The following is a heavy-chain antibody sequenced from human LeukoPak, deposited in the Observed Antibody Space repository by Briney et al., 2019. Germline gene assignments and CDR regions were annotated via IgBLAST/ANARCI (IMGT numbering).Heavy chain of an antibody. CDR1: GSTFTTYW. CDR2: INQGGSEK. J-gene: IGHJ3*01. CDR3: ARGFDGANAFDL. V-gene: IGHV3-7*01. Sequence: PGGSLRLSCAASGSTFTTYWMDWVRQAPGKGLEWVANINQGGSEKYYVDSVKGRFTVSRDNAKDSLYLQMNSLRAEDTAVYYCARGFDGANAFDLWGQGTMVTVSS.